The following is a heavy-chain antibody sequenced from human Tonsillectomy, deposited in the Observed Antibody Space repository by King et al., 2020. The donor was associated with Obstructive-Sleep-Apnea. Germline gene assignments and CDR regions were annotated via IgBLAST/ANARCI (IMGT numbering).Heavy chain of an antibody. CDR1: GFTVSSYN. CDR3: TRDISGGEDV. J-gene: IGHJ6*02. Sequence: VQLVESGGGLVKPGGSLRLSCAASGFTVSSYNMNWVRQASGKGLEWVSFMSSSSSYIYYADSVKGRFTISRDNTKNSLYLQMNSLRAEDTAVYYCTRDISGGEDVWGQGTTVTVSS. CDR2: MSSSSSYI. D-gene: IGHD3-10*01. V-gene: IGHV3-21*01.